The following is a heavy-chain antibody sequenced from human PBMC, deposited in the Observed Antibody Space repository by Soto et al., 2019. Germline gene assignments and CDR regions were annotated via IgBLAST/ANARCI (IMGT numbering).Heavy chain of an antibody. CDR3: ARVVPGAEAWFGP. D-gene: IGHD2-2*01. J-gene: IGHJ5*02. V-gene: IGHV1-18*01. CDR1: GYTFSNYG. CDR2: TGLYSDGT. Sequence: QVQLVQSGGEVKRPGASVKVSCKTSGYTFSNYGITWVRQAPGQPFEWLGWTGLYSDGTNYAQKFQGRVPMTTDPSTTTAYMELRSLRSDDTAVYYCARVVPGAEAWFGPWGQGNLVTVAS.